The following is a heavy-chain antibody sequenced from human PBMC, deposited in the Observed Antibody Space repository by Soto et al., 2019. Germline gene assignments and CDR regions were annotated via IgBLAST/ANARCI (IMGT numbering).Heavy chain of an antibody. V-gene: IGHV3-23*01. CDR1: GFTLSNYV. J-gene: IGHJ4*02. D-gene: IGHD2-8*02. Sequence: AGSLRLSCAASGFTLSNYVISWVRQAPGKGLEWVSAISPSGTTTLYADSVKGRFTLSRDISTNTLYMQMHSLRADDTAVYYCAKKIPGPCTGGTCYPYDSWGQGTLVTVSS. CDR3: AKKIPGPCTGGTCYPYDS. CDR2: ISPSGTTT.